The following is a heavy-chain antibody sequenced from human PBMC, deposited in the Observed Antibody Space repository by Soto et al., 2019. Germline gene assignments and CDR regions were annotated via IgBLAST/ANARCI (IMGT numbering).Heavy chain of an antibody. D-gene: IGHD3-3*01. J-gene: IGHJ5*02. CDR1: GGAISTYY. V-gene: IGHV4-4*07. Sequence: SETLSLTCTISGGAISTYYWTWIRQPAGKGLEWIGRIYSSGSTKYNPSLQSRVTMSLDTSNNQFSLRLTSVTAADTAVYYCARGQRFSDWFDPWGQGTLVTVSS. CDR2: IYSSGST. CDR3: ARGQRFSDWFDP.